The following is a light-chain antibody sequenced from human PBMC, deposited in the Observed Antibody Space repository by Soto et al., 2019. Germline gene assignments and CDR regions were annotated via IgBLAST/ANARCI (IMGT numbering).Light chain of an antibody. V-gene: IGLV2-14*01. CDR3: SSYTTGGTINV. CDR1: SSDVGYYNY. J-gene: IGLJ1*01. CDR2: EVS. Sequence: QSVLTQPASVSGSPGQSITISCTGTSSDVGYYNYVSWYQQHPGKAPKLIIYEVSNRPSGVSNRFSGSKSGNTASLTISGLQAQDEADYYYSSYTTGGTINVFGTGTKVTVL.